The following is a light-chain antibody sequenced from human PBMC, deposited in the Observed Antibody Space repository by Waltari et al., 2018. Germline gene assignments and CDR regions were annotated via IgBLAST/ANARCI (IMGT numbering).Light chain of an antibody. CDR2: GAS. J-gene: IGKJ2*01. CDR3: QQYNNWPYT. Sequence: EIVMTQSPATLSVSQGERATLSCRASQSVSSKLAWYQQTPGQAPRLLIYGASTRATGIPARFSGSGSGTEFTLTISSLQSEYFAVYYCQQYNNWPYTFGQGTKLEIK. V-gene: IGKV3-15*01. CDR1: QSVSSK.